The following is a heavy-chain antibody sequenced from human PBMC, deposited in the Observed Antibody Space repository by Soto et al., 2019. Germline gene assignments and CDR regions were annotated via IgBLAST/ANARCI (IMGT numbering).Heavy chain of an antibody. CDR3: ARLQEPRYCSSTSCYTVDY. CDR2: IFSNDEK. V-gene: IGHV2-26*01. Sequence: QVTLKESGPVLVKPTETLTLTCTVSGFSLSNARMGVSWIRQPPGKALEWLAHIFSNDEKSYSTSLKSRLTISKDTSKSQVVLTMTNMDPVDTATYYCARLQEPRYCSSTSCYTVDYWGQGTLVTVSS. J-gene: IGHJ4*02. D-gene: IGHD2-2*02. CDR1: GFSLSNARMG.